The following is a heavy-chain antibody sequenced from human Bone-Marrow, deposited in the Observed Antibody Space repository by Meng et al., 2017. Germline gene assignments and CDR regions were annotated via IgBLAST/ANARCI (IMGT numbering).Heavy chain of an antibody. CDR1: GGSFSDYY. CDR3: ARGPTTMAHDFDY. Sequence: QVQLERWGAGRLKPSETLAFTCVVSGGSFSDYYWSWIRQHPGKGLEWIGEINHSGSTNYNPSLESRATISVDTSQNNLSLKLSSVTDADSAVYYCARGPTTMAHDFDYWGQGTLVTVSS. CDR2: INHSGST. D-gene: IGHD4-11*01. V-gene: IGHV4-34*01. J-gene: IGHJ4*02.